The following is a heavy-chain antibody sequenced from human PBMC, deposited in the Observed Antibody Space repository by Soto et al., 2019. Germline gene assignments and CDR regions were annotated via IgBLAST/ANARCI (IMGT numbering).Heavy chain of an antibody. J-gene: IGHJ6*02. Sequence: SETLSLTCAVYGGSFSGYCWSWIRQPPGKGPEWIGEINHSGSTNYNPSLKSRVTISVDTSKNQFSLKLSSVTAADTAVYYCARGWAYYYGSGSYYNVSPRYYYYGMDVWGQGTTVTVSS. CDR2: INHSGST. CDR3: ARGWAYYYGSGSYYNVSPRYYYYGMDV. CDR1: GGSFSGYC. V-gene: IGHV4-34*01. D-gene: IGHD3-10*01.